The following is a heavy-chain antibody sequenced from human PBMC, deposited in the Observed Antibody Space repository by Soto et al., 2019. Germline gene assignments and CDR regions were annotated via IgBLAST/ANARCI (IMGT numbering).Heavy chain of an antibody. D-gene: IGHD3-3*01. CDR2: VIPTFSIV. CDR3: ARGRTIFGVINFDY. Sequence: QVQLVQSGAEVKKPGSSVKVSCQASGGPLSDYAVAWVRLAPGQGLEWMGGVIPTFSIVKYAQKFQGRVSFTADDSTNNAYMDLSSLTSEDTAVYYWARGRTIFGVINFDYWGQGTLVTVSS. J-gene: IGHJ4*02. CDR1: GGPLSDYA. V-gene: IGHV1-69*01.